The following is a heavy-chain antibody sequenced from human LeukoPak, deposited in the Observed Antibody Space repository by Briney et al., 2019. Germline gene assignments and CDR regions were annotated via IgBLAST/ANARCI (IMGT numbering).Heavy chain of an antibody. Sequence: GGSLRLSCAASGFTFSRSAMHWVRQAPGRGLEWVALISYDGSNKYYADSVKGRFTISRDNSKNTLYLQMNSLRAEDTAVYYCARDRGGTKTHLDYWGQGTLVTVSS. D-gene: IGHD2-15*01. CDR3: ARDRGGTKTHLDY. CDR1: GFTFSRSA. CDR2: ISYDGSNK. J-gene: IGHJ4*02. V-gene: IGHV3-30*04.